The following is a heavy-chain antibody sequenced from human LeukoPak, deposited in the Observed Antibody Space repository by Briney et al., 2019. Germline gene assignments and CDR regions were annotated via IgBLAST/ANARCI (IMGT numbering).Heavy chain of an antibody. CDR1: GFTFSSYG. CDR2: ISYDGSNK. V-gene: IGHV3-33*05. J-gene: IGHJ6*02. Sequence: GGSLRLSCAASGFTFSSYGMHWVRQAPGKGLEWVAVISYDGSNKYYADSVKGRFTISRDNSKNTLYLQMNSLRAEDTAVYYCARVLGYCSGGSCYSDYYYYYGMDVWGQGTTVTVSS. D-gene: IGHD2-15*01. CDR3: ARVLGYCSGGSCYSDYYYYYGMDV.